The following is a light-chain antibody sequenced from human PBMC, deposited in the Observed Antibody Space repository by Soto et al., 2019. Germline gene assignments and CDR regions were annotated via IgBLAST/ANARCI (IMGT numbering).Light chain of an antibody. V-gene: IGKV3D-15*01. J-gene: IGKJ5*01. Sequence: EIVMTQSPATLSVSPGERATLSCRASQSVRSNFAWYQQKPGQAPRPLIYGASTRATGIPARFSGSGSGTEFTLTISSLQSEDFAVYYCQQYNNWPAITFGQGTRMAIK. CDR2: GAS. CDR1: QSVRSN. CDR3: QQYNNWPAIT.